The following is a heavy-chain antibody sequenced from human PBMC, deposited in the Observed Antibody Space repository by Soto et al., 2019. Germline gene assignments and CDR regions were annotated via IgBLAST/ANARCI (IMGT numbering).Heavy chain of an antibody. CDR1: GYSFSNYW. CDR3: ARHSVGPTSGFDY. CDR2: IDPSDSYT. V-gene: IGHV5-10-1*01. D-gene: IGHD1-26*01. J-gene: IGHJ4*02. Sequence: GASLKISCKGSGYSFSNYWVTWVRQMPGKGLEWMVRIDPSDSYTKYNPSFQGHVTISSDKSISTAYLHWSSLKASDTAMYYCARHSVGPTSGFDYWGQGTQVTVSS.